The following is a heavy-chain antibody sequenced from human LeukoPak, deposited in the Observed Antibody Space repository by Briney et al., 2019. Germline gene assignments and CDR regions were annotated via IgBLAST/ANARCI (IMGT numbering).Heavy chain of an antibody. CDR2: IYRDGSDK. D-gene: IGHD2-15*01. Sequence: GGSLRLSCAASGFTFTNFWMCWVRQAPGKGLEWVANIYRDGSDKNYVHSVKGRFTISRDNAKNSLDLQMNGLRAEDTAVYYCARWVGGFDYWGQGTLVTVSS. J-gene: IGHJ4*02. V-gene: IGHV3-7*05. CDR1: GFTFTNFW. CDR3: ARWVGGFDY.